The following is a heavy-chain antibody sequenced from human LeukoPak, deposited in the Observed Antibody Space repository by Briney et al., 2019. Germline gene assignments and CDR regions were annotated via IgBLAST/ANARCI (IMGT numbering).Heavy chain of an antibody. D-gene: IGHD3-3*01. Sequence: PSQTLSLTCTVSGGSISSGSYCWGWIRQPPGKGLEWIGSIYYSGSTYYNPSLKSRVTISVDTSKNQFSLKLSSVTAADTAVYYCARDLWSGYSRRFDYWGQGTLVTVSS. CDR3: ARDLWSGYSRRFDY. CDR1: GGSISSGSYC. J-gene: IGHJ4*02. V-gene: IGHV4-39*07. CDR2: IYYSGST.